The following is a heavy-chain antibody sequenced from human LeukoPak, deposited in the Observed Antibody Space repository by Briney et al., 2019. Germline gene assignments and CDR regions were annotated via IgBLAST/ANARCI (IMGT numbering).Heavy chain of an antibody. V-gene: IGHV6-1*01. CDR2: TYYRSKWYN. J-gene: IGHJ4*02. CDR3: VRSGSEGALDY. Sequence: QTLSLTCAISGDSVSSNNVAWNWVRQSPSRGLEWLGRTYYRSKWYNGYAVSVKSRITVNPDTSKNQFSLQLNSVTPGDTAVYYCVRSGSEGALDYWGQGTLVTVSS. D-gene: IGHD3-16*01. CDR1: GDSVSSNNVA.